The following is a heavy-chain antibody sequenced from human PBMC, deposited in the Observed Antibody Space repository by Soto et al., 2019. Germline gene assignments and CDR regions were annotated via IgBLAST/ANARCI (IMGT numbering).Heavy chain of an antibody. V-gene: IGHV3-33*01. Sequence: QVQLVESGGGVVKPGTSLRLSCTPSGFTFSNHAMHWVRQAPGKGLEWVAQIWYDGSNKYYADSVKGRFTISRDNSRNMVYVQMNSLRVEDTAVYYCARDGQQLAPYALDVWGQGTSVTVSS. CDR2: IWYDGSNK. J-gene: IGHJ6*02. CDR1: GFTFSNHA. D-gene: IGHD6-13*01. CDR3: ARDGQQLAPYALDV.